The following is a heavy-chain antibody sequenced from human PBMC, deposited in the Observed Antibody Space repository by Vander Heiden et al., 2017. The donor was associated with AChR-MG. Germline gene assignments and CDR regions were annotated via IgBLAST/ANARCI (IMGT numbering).Heavy chain of an antibody. V-gene: IGHV3-23*01. J-gene: IGHJ3*02. D-gene: IGHD3-3*01. Sequence: EVQLLESGGGLVQPGGSLRLSCAASGFTFSSYAMSWVRQAPGKGLEWVSAISGSGGSTYYADAVKGRFTISRDNSKNTLYLQMKRMRAEDTAVYYFAAYRRTILDAFDIWGQGTMVTVSS. CDR2: ISGSGGST. CDR3: AAYRRTILDAFDI. CDR1: GFTFSSYA.